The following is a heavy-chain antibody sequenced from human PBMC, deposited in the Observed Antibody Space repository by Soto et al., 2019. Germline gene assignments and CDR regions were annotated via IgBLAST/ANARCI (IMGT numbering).Heavy chain of an antibody. J-gene: IGHJ6*02. CDR3: AHSRCGGDCLQSYSSHYYYGMDV. CDR1: GFSLSTGGVG. D-gene: IGHD2-21*02. V-gene: IGHV2-5*02. Sequence: QITLKESGPTLVKPTQTLTLTCTFSGFSLSTGGVGVGWIRQPPGEALEWLALIYWDDDKRYRPSLESRLTITKDTSNNRVLLSMTNMDPVDTATYYCAHSRCGGDCLQSYSSHYYYGMDVWGQGTTVPVSS. CDR2: IYWDDDK.